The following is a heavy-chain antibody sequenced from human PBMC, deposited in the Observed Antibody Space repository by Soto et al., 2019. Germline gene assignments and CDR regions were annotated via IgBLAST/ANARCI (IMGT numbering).Heavy chain of an antibody. CDR2: IYWDDNK. D-gene: IGHD3-22*01. CDR3: AHRIVTNNWFDP. V-gene: IGHV2-5*02. J-gene: IGHJ5*02. CDR1: GFSLSTSGVG. Sequence: QITLKESGPTPVKPTQTLTLTCTFSGFSLSTSGVGVGWIRQPPGKALEWLALIYWDDNKRYSPSLKTRLTITKDTSKNQVVLTMTNMDPVDTATYYCAHRIVTNNWFDPWGQGTLVTVSS.